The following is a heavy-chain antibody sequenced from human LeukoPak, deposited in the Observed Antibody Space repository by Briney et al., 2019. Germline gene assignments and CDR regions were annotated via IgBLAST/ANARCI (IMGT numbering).Heavy chain of an antibody. V-gene: IGHV1-69*05. CDR3: ASNYGGNSDY. J-gene: IGHJ4*02. D-gene: IGHD4-23*01. CDR2: IIPIFGTA. Sequence: SVKVSCKSSGGTFSSYAISWVRQAPGQGLEWMGGIIPIFGTANYAQKFQGRVTITTDESTSTAYMELSSLRSEDTAVYYCASNYGGNSDYWGQGTLVTVSS. CDR1: GGTFSSYA.